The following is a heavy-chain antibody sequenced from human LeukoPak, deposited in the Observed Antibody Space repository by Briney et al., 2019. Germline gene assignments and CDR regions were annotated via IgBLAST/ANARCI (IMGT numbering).Heavy chain of an antibody. J-gene: IGHJ4*02. V-gene: IGHV4-59*01. CDR1: GGSISSYY. Sequence: SETLSLTCTVSGGSISSYYWGWIRQPPGKGLEWIGYIYYSGSTNYNPSLKSRVTISVDTSKNQFSLKLSSVTAADTAVYYCASLRDGYNQYYFDYWGQGTLVTVSS. D-gene: IGHD5-24*01. CDR3: ASLRDGYNQYYFDY. CDR2: IYYSGST.